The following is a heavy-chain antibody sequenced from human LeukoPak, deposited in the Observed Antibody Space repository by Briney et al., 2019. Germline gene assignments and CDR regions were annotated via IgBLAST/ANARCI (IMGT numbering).Heavy chain of an antibody. CDR1: GFTFSSSA. D-gene: IGHD6-19*01. V-gene: IGHV3-30-3*01. CDR2: ISYDGSNK. J-gene: IGHJ4*02. CDR3: ARDRDSSGWYEGFDY. Sequence: GGSLRLSCAASGFTFSSSAMHWVRQAPDKGLEWVAVISYDGSNKYYADSVKGRFTISRDNSKNTLYLQMNSLRADDTAVYYCARDRDSSGWYEGFDYWGQGSLVTVSS.